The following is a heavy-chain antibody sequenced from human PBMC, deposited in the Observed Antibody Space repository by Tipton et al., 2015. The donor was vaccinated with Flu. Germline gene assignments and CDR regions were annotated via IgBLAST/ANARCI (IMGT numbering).Heavy chain of an antibody. CDR2: IYYSGNT. CDR3: AGRVAAAASNWCFDL. D-gene: IGHD6-13*01. Sequence: TLSLTCTVSGGSISRNTFYWGWIRQPPGKGLEWIASIYYSGNTYYNPSLKSRITIFADTSKNQFSLKLSSVTAADTAVYYCAGRVAAAASNWCFDLWGRGTLVTVSS. J-gene: IGHJ2*01. CDR1: GGSISRNTFY. V-gene: IGHV4-39*01.